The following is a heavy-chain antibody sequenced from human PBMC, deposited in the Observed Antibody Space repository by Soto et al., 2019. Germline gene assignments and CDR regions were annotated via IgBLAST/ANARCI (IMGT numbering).Heavy chain of an antibody. V-gene: IGHV3-11*01. Sequence: PGGSLRLTCTASGFTFNDFFMTWIRQAPGRGPEWVASTSNSGNSVYYADSVKGRFTVSRDNAQNTLTLQMTDLRVDDTAVYYCARNTFKWFDPWGKGTLVTVSS. CDR2: TSNSGNSV. J-gene: IGHJ5*02. CDR1: GFTFNDFF. CDR3: ARNTFKWFDP.